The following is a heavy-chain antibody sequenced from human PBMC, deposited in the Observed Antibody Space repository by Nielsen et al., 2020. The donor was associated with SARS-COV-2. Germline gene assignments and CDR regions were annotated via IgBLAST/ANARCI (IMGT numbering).Heavy chain of an antibody. Sequence: GGSLRLSCAASGFTFDDYAMHWVRQAPGKGLEWVSGISWNSGSIGYADSVKGRFTISRDNAKNSLYLQMNSLRAEDTAVYYCAKSYGGNSYYYYYYGMDVWGQGTTVTVSS. CDR1: GFTFDDYA. V-gene: IGHV3-9*01. J-gene: IGHJ6*02. D-gene: IGHD4-23*01. CDR2: ISWNSGSI. CDR3: AKSYGGNSYYYYYYGMDV.